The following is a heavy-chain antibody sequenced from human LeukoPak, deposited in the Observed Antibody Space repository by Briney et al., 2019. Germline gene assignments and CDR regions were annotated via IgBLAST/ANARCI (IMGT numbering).Heavy chain of an antibody. V-gene: IGHV3-64*01. J-gene: IGHJ4*02. CDR1: GFTFTRFA. D-gene: IGHD1-7*01. CDR2: ISNNGDRT. CDR3: AKDERNWNYNLASQTYD. Sequence: PGGSLRLSCAASGFTFTRFAMYWVRQAPGKGLEFVSAISNNGDRTYYARSVKGRFTISRDNAKNSLYLQMNSLRAEDTAIYYCAKDERNWNYNLASQTYDWGQGTLVTVSS.